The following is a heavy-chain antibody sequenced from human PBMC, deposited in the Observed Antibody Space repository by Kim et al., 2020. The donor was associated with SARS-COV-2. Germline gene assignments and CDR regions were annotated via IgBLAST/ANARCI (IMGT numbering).Heavy chain of an antibody. CDR2: ISGSGGST. CDR1: GFTFSSYA. Sequence: GGSLRLSCAASGFTFSSYAMSWVRQAPGKGLEWVSAISGSGGSTYYADSVKGRFTISRDNSKNTLYLQMNSLRAEDTAVYYCAKVRVRGPQSGGEYYYGMDVWGQGTTVTVSS. D-gene: IGHD3-10*01. CDR3: AKVRVRGPQSGGEYYYGMDV. V-gene: IGHV3-23*01. J-gene: IGHJ6*02.